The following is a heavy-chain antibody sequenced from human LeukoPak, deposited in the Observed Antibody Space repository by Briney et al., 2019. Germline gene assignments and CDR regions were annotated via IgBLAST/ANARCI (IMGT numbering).Heavy chain of an antibody. V-gene: IGHV3-21*01. J-gene: IGHJ4*02. Sequence: GGSLRLSCVASGFSFSKYSMNWVRQAPGKGLEWVSSMSISTSTFIYYADSVKGRFTISRDNAKNTLYLQMNSLRAEDTAVYYCARDKYFDWLLYLGSLSSGYFDYWGQGTLVTVSS. CDR2: MSISTSTFI. CDR1: GFSFSKYS. CDR3: ARDKYFDWLLYLGSLSSGYFDY. D-gene: IGHD3-9*01.